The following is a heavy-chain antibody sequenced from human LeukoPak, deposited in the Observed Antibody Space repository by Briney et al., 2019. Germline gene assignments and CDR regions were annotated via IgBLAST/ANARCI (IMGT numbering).Heavy chain of an antibody. V-gene: IGHV1-69*04. D-gene: IGHD5-12*01. Sequence: SVKVSCKASGGTFTSYAISWVRQAPGQGLEWMGRIIPILGIANYAQKFQGRVTITADKSTSKAYMELSCLRSEATAVSYWSRAGGNIVATRDAFHIWGEGTMVTVSS. CDR1: GGTFTSYA. CDR3: SRAGGNIVATRDAFHI. CDR2: IIPILGIA. J-gene: IGHJ3*02.